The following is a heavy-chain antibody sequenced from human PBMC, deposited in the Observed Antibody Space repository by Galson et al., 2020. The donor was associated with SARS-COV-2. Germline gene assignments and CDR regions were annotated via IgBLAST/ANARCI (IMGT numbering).Heavy chain of an antibody. CDR1: GFRVSSTY. D-gene: IGHD6-13*01. CDR3: ASGYRSSWYTSDQ. CDR2: IYTGGQT. Sequence: GGSLRLSCAVSGFRVSSTYMSWVRQTPGRGLEWVSIIYTGGQTYYGDSVKGRFTISRDTSKNTLYLQINNVRDEDTAVNHCASGYRSSWYTSDQWGQGTQVTVSS. V-gene: IGHV3-66*01. J-gene: IGHJ4*02.